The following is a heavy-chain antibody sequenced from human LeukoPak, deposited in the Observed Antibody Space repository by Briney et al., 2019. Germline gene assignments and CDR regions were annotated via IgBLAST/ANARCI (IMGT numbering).Heavy chain of an antibody. J-gene: IGHJ3*02. CDR2: IYHTGSN. V-gene: IGHV4-61*01. CDR3: ARDQGAGSHRHAFDI. D-gene: IGHD3-10*01. Sequence: SETLSLTCTVSGGSVSSGSYYWSWIRHPPGKTLEWIGYIYHTGSNNYKYSLKSRVTISLDTSKNRFSLRLTSMTAADTAIYYCARDQGAGSHRHAFDIWGQGTMVTVSS. CDR1: GGSVSSGSYY.